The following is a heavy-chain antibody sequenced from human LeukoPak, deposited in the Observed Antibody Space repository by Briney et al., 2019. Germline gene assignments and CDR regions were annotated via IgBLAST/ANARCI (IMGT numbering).Heavy chain of an antibody. J-gene: IGHJ4*02. D-gene: IGHD6-19*01. Sequence: GGSLRLSCAASGFTFSSYAMSWVRQAPGKGLEWVSTFSGTSSTSYADAVKVRVTISRDNSKNTLYLQLNSLRAEDTAVYYCAKLKQWQPQRYFFEYWGQGALVTVAS. CDR1: GFTFSSYA. CDR3: AKLKQWQPQRYFFEY. V-gene: IGHV3-23*01. CDR2: FSGTSST.